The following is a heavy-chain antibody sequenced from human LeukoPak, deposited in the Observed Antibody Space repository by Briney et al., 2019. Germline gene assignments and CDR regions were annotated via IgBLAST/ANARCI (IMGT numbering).Heavy chain of an antibody. J-gene: IGHJ6*02. Sequence: GASVKVSCKASGGIFSSYAISWVRQAPGQGLEWMGGIIPIFGTANYAQKFQGRVTITADESTSTAYMKLSSLRAEDTAVYYCAKVIDFWNGMDVWGQGTTVTVSS. CDR2: IIPIFGTA. CDR3: AKVIDFWNGMDV. D-gene: IGHD3-3*01. V-gene: IGHV1-69*13. CDR1: GGIFSSYA.